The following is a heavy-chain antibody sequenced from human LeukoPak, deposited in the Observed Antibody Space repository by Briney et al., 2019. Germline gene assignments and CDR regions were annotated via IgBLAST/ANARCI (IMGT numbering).Heavy chain of an antibody. D-gene: IGHD4-17*01. J-gene: IGHJ5*02. CDR2: IYTSGST. V-gene: IGHV4-61*02. CDR1: GGSISSRSYY. Sequence: SETLSLTCTVSGGSISSRSYYWSWIRQPAGKGLEWIGRIYTSGSTNYNPSLKSRVTISVDTSKNQFSLKLSSVTAADTAVYYCARDRGGDYLSWFDPWGQGTLVTVSS. CDR3: ARDRGGDYLSWFDP.